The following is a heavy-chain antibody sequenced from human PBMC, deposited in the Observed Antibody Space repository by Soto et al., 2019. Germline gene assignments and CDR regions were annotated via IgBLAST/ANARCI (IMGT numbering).Heavy chain of an antibody. CDR1: GGSFSGYY. CDR2: IKHSGST. D-gene: IGHD3-10*01. Sequence: QVQLQQWGAGLLKPSETLSLTCAVYGGSFSGYYWSWIRQPPGKGLEWIGEIKHSGSTNYNPSLKSRVTISEDTSKNQFSLKLSSVTAADTAVYYCARFLLSPSYYFDYWGQGTLVTVSS. V-gene: IGHV4-34*01. J-gene: IGHJ4*02. CDR3: ARFLLSPSYYFDY.